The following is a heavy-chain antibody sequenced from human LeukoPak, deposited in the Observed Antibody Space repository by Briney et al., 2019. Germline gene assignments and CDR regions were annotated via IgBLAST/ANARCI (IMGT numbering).Heavy chain of an antibody. CDR3: GREYSDSRYFDY. Sequence: GGSLRLSCAASGFTFSSYWMHWVRQAPGRGLVWVSRIYSDGITRNYADSVKGRFPISRDNAQNTLYLQLNSLRAEDTAVYYCGREYSDSRYFDYWGQGTLVTVSS. D-gene: IGHD6-13*01. CDR1: GFTFSSYW. CDR2: IYSDGITR. J-gene: IGHJ4*02. V-gene: IGHV3-74*01.